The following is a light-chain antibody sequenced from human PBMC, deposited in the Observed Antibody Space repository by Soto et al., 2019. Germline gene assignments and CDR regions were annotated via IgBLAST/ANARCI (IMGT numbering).Light chain of an antibody. Sequence: EKVMTQSPATLSVSPGERATLSCRASQSVSSNLAWYQHKPGQTPRLLIYGASSRATGIPDRFSGSGSGTDFTLTISRLDPEDFAVYYCQEYDGSPITFGPGTRLEIK. CDR1: QSVSSN. V-gene: IGKV3-20*01. J-gene: IGKJ5*01. CDR2: GAS. CDR3: QEYDGSPIT.